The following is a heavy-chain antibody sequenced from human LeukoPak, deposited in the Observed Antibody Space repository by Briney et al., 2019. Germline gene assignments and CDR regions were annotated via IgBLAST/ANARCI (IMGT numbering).Heavy chain of an antibody. CDR3: AKAGQWLTAAPYYFDY. J-gene: IGHJ4*02. Sequence: GGSLRLSCAASGFTFSSYAMHWVRQAPGKGLEWVAVISYDGSNKYYADSVKGRFTISRDNSKNTLYLQMNSLRAGDTAVYYCAKAGQWLTAAPYYFDYWGQGTLVTVSS. V-gene: IGHV3-30-3*01. D-gene: IGHD6-19*01. CDR1: GFTFSSYA. CDR2: ISYDGSNK.